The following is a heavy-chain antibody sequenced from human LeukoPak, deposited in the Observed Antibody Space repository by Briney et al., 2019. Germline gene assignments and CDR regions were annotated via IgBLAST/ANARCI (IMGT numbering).Heavy chain of an antibody. CDR3: ARDSSGYYYYYYGMDV. J-gene: IGHJ6*02. CDR1: GYTFTSYG. D-gene: IGHD3-22*01. CDR2: ISAYNGNT. Sequence: ASVKVSCKASGYTFTSYGISWVRQAPGQGLEWMGWISAYNGNTNYAQKLQGRVTMTTDTSTSTAYMELRSLRSDDTAGYYCARDSSGYYYYYYGMDVWGQGTTVTVSS. V-gene: IGHV1-18*01.